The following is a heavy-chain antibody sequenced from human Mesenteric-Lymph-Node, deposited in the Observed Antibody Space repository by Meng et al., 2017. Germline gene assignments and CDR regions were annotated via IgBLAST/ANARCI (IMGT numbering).Heavy chain of an antibody. CDR2: INPSGGST. CDR3: ARSPLYGYNYHFDY. Sequence: QVQVVPSGAQLKKPGASVTVSCKSSRYTFTGSSIRWVRQAPGQGLEWMGVINPSGGSTTYSQKFQGRLTMTRDTSTSAVYMELSSLRSEDTAIYYCARSPLYGYNYHFDYWGQGTLVTVSS. V-gene: IGHV1-46*01. CDR1: RYTFTGSS. J-gene: IGHJ4*02. D-gene: IGHD5-24*01.